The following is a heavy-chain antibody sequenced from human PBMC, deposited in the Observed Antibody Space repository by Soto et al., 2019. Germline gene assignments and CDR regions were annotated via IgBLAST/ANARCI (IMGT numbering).Heavy chain of an antibody. CDR3: ARAVAVPADFDY. CDR2: INAGNGNT. Sequence: QVQLVQSGAEEKKPGASVKVSCKASGYTFTSYAMHWVRQAPGQRLEWMGWINAGNGNTKHSQKSQARVTITRDTSASTAYMELSSLRSEDTAVYYCARAVAVPADFDYWGQGTLVTLSS. D-gene: IGHD6-19*01. J-gene: IGHJ4*02. V-gene: IGHV1-3*05. CDR1: GYTFTSYA.